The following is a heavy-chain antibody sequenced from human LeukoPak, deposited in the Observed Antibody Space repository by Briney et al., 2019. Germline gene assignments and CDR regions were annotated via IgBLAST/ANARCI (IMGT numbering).Heavy chain of an antibody. D-gene: IGHD3-3*01. CDR3: AKFSSTFGEFDY. CDR1: GFTFSSYG. Sequence: GRSLRLSCAASGFTFSSYGMHWVRQAPGKGLEWVAVISYDGSNKYYADSVKGRFTISRDNSKNTLYLQMNSLRAEDTAVYYCAKFSSTFGEFDYWGQGTLVTVSS. J-gene: IGHJ4*02. CDR2: ISYDGSNK. V-gene: IGHV3-30*18.